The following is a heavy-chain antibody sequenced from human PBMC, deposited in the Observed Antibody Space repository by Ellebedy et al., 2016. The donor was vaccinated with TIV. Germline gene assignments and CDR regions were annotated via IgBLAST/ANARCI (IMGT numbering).Heavy chain of an antibody. CDR1: GFTFSSYA. D-gene: IGHD4-17*01. CDR3: AKHRTPWTAVTTVLDS. J-gene: IGHJ4*02. V-gene: IGHV3-23*01. CDR2: ISGSGAAT. Sequence: GESLKISCAASGFTFSSYALNWVRQAPGKGLEWVSGISGSGAATYYAASVKGRFTISRDNPKKTLYLQMDRLRAEDTAVYYCAKHRTPWTAVTTVLDSWGQGTLVTVAS.